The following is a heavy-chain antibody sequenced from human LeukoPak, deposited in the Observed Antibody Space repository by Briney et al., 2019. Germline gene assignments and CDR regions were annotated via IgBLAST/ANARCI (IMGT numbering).Heavy chain of an antibody. D-gene: IGHD3-16*01. CDR3: AREGDTSRGDAFDV. V-gene: IGHV1-18*01. CDR1: GYTFNNYD. J-gene: IGHJ3*01. CDR2: ISVYNGNT. Sequence: ASVKVSCKASGYTFNNYDISWVRQAPGQGLEWMGWISVYNGNTNYAHKLQGRVTMTTDTSTSTAYMQLRSLTSDDTAVYYCAREGDTSRGDAFDVWGQGTMVTVSS.